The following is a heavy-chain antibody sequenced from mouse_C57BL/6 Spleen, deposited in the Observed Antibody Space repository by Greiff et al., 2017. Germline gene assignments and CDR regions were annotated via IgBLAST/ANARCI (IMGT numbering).Heavy chain of an antibody. Sequence: VQLQQSGAELVRPGASVTLSCKASGYTYTDYEMHWVKQTPVHGLEWIGAIDPDTGGTASNQKFKGKAILTADKSSSTAYMELRRLTSEDSAVYYCTNYGYDVAWFAYWGQGTLVTVSA. CDR2: IDPDTGGT. V-gene: IGHV1-15*01. CDR3: TNYGYDVAWFAY. CDR1: GYTYTDYE. D-gene: IGHD2-14*01. J-gene: IGHJ3*01.